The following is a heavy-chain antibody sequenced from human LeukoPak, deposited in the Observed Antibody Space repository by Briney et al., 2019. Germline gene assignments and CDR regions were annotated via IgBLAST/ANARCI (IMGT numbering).Heavy chain of an antibody. CDR2: IDNSGT. Sequence: GSLILSCASSGFTFTNYAMTGGRQAPGKGQEWVSAIDNSGTYYADSVKGRFTISTDNPKNTVYLQMNSLRAEDTAVYYCAKTSTGYYYFWGLGTLVTVSS. CDR3: AKTSTGYYYF. J-gene: IGHJ4*02. V-gene: IGHV3-23*01. D-gene: IGHD3-22*01. CDR1: GFTFTNYA.